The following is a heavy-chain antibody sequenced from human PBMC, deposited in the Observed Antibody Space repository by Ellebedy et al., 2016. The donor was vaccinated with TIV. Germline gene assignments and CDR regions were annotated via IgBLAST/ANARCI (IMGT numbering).Heavy chain of an antibody. J-gene: IGHJ6*02. CDR2: IIPSLGIA. V-gene: IGHV1-69*04. CDR1: GGTFSRYV. D-gene: IGHD5-18*01. CDR3: ARTHTAMLEYNYGMDV. Sequence: AASVKVSCKASGGTFSRYVISWVRQAPGQGLEWMGRIIPSLGIAMYAQKFQGRVTIIADKSTSTAFMELSSLGSEDTAVYYCARTHTAMLEYNYGMDVWGQGTTVIVSS.